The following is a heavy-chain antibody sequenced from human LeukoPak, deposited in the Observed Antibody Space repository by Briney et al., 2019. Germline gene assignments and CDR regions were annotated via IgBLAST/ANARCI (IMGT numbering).Heavy chain of an antibody. CDR1: GFTFSNYA. J-gene: IGHJ4*02. V-gene: IGHV3-23*01. CDR3: AKGGPNYYGSGNLIDR. CDR2: LSGTGATT. Sequence: GGSLRLSCAASGFTFSNYAMNWVRQAPGKGLEWVSGLSGTGATTYYADSMKGRFTISRDNSKNTLYLQLNSLRDDDTAVYYCAKGGPNYYGSGNLIDRWGQGTLVTVSS. D-gene: IGHD3-10*01.